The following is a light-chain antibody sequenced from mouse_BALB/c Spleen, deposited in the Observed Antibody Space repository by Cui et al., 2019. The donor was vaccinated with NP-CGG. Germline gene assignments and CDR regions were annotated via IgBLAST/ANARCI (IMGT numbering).Light chain of an antibody. Sequence: QAVVTPASAINTSPGEKVTLTCRSSTGTVTTSNYANWVQEKPDHLFTGLIGGTNNRAPGVPARFSGSLIGEKAALTITGAQTEDEAIYFCALWYSNHWMFGGGTKLTVL. CDR3: ALWYSNHWM. J-gene: IGLJ1*01. CDR2: GTN. V-gene: IGLV1*01. CDR1: TGTVTTSNY.